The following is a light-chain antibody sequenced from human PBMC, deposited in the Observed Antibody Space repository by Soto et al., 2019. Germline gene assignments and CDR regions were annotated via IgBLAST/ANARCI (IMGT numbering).Light chain of an antibody. CDR3: QQADSLPLVT. Sequence: EIVLTQSPGTLSLSPGERATLSCRASQSVSSSYLAWYQQKPGQAPRLLIYGASSRATGIPDRFSGSGSGTEFTLTISSLQPEDFATYYCQQADSLPLVTFGQGTRLEIK. CDR2: GAS. V-gene: IGKV3-20*01. CDR1: QSVSSSY. J-gene: IGKJ5*01.